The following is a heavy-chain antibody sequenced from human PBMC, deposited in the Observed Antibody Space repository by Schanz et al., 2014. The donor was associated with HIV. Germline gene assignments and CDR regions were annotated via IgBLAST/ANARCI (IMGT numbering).Heavy chain of an antibody. Sequence: QVQLVESGGGVVRPGKSLRLSCEASGFTFSNYGMHWVRQAPGKGLEWVAVISYDGRNKKYGESVKGRFAISRDKSKNTLYLQMNSLRVEDTAVYYCARDRLHPGNGMDAWGQGTAVTVSS. V-gene: IGHV3-30*03. D-gene: IGHD4-4*01. CDR1: GFTFSNYG. CDR2: ISYDGRNK. CDR3: ARDRLHPGNGMDA. J-gene: IGHJ6*02.